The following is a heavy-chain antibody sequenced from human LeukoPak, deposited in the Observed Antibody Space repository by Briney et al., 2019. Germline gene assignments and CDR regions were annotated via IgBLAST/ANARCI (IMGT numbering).Heavy chain of an antibody. J-gene: IGHJ4*02. D-gene: IGHD2-8*01. V-gene: IGHV4-39*07. CDR1: GGSISSSSYY. Sequence: SETLSLTCTVSGGSISSSSYYWGWIRQPPGKGLEWIGSIYYSGSTYYNPSLKSRVTISVDTSKNQFSLKLSSVTAADTAVYYCARVIVLMVYALDYWGQGTLVTVSS. CDR3: ARVIVLMVYALDY. CDR2: IYYSGST.